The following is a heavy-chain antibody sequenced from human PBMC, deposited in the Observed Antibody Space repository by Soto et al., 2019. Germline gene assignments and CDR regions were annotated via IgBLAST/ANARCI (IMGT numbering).Heavy chain of an antibody. D-gene: IGHD5-12*01. CDR2: ISYDGSNK. J-gene: IGHJ3*02. Sequence: GSLRLSCAASGFTFSSYAMHWVRQAPGKGLEWVAVISYDGSNKYYADSVKGRFTISRDNSKNTLYLQMNSLRAEDTAVYYCAGGAPDLVAKINPTGGAFDIWGQGTMVTVSS. V-gene: IGHV3-30-3*01. CDR1: GFTFSSYA. CDR3: AGGAPDLVAKINPTGGAFDI.